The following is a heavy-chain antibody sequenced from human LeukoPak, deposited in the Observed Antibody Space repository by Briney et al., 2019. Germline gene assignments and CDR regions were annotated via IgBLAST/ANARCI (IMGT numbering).Heavy chain of an antibody. J-gene: IGHJ4*02. V-gene: IGHV4-34*01. D-gene: IGHD3-3*01. CDR1: GASYNAYY. Sequence: KPSETMSLTCAVYGASYNAYYWSWIRQPPGKGLEWIGDIDHRGTATYNPSLKSRLSISADASKNQFSLKLNSVTDADTAVYYCAVGITILGVAASFDSWGQGNLVIVSS. CDR3: AVGITILGVAASFDS. CDR2: IDHRGTA.